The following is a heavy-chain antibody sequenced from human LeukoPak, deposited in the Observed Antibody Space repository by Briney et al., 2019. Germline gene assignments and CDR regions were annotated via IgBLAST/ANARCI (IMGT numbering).Heavy chain of an antibody. Sequence: GGSLRLSCAASGFTFSNAWMSWVRQAPGKGLEWVGRIKSKTDGGTTDYAAPVEGRFTISRDDSKNTLYLQMNSLKTEDTAVYYCTTHYDSSGYYPYYFDYWGQGTLVTVSS. CDR1: GFTFSNAW. CDR3: TTHYDSSGYYPYYFDY. CDR2: IKSKTDGGTT. D-gene: IGHD3-22*01. V-gene: IGHV3-15*01. J-gene: IGHJ4*02.